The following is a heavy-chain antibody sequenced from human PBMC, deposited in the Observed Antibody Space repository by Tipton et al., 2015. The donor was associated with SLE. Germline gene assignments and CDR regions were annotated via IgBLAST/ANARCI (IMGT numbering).Heavy chain of an antibody. CDR2: INHSGST. CDR3: ARGHGIAAAGPFDY. V-gene: IGHV4-34*01. J-gene: IGHJ4*02. D-gene: IGHD6-13*01. Sequence: LRLSCAVYGGSFSGYYWGWIRQPPGKGLEWIGEINHSGSTNYSPSLKSRVTISVDTSKNQFSLKLSSVTAADTAVYYCARGHGIAAAGPFDYWGQGTLVTVSS. CDR1: GGSFSGYY.